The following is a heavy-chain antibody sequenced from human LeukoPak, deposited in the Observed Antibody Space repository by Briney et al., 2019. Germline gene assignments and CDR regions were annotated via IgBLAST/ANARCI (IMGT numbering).Heavy chain of an antibody. V-gene: IGHV4-38-2*01. CDR2: IYHSGST. CDR1: GYSISSDYH. CDR3: ARQVGDIVVVPAAMGRAHLEFYYYMGV. D-gene: IGHD2-2*01. J-gene: IGHJ6*03. Sequence: SETLSLTCAVSGYSISSDYHWGWIRQPPGKGLEWIGSIYHSGSTYYNPSLKSRVTISVDTSKNQFSLKLSSVTAADTAVYYCARQVGDIVVVPAAMGRAHLEFYYYMGVWGKGTTVTVSS.